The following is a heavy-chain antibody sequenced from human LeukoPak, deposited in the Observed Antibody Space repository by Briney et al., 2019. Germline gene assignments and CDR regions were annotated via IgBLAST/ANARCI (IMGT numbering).Heavy chain of an antibody. V-gene: IGHV6-1*01. D-gene: IGHD6-13*01. CDR3: ARDRGRQQLEYYYYYGMDV. CDR1: GGSVSSNSAA. J-gene: IGHJ6*02. CDR2: TYYRSKWYN. Sequence: SQTLSLTCAISGGSVSSNSAAWNWIRQSPSRGLEWLGRTYYRSKWYNDYAVSVKSRITINPDTPKNQFALQLNSVTPEDTAVYCCARDRGRQQLEYYYYYGMDVWGQGTTVTVSS.